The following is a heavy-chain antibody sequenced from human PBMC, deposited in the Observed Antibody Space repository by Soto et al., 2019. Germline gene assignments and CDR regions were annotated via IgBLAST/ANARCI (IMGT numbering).Heavy chain of an antibody. V-gene: IGHV4-61*01. J-gene: IGHJ2*01. CDR1: GGSVSSGSYY. D-gene: IGHD3-9*01. CDR3: ARVGDILTGAYWYFDL. Sequence: GHPSETLSLTCTVSGGSVSSGSYYWSWIRQPPGKGLEWIGYIYYSGSTNYTPPLKSRDTISVDTSKNQVSLKLSSVTPADTAVYYCARVGDILTGAYWYFDLWGRGTLVTVSS. CDR2: IYYSGST.